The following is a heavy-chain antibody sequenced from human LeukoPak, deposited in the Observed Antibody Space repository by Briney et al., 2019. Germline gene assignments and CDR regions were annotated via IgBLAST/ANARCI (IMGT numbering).Heavy chain of an antibody. CDR3: ARQGFFLTAFLNSDNWFDP. Sequence: SETLSPTCAVYGGSFSGYYWGWIRQPPGKGLEWIASIYYSGNTNYNSSLKSRITMSIDTSTNQFSLKLSSVTAADTAVYYCARQGFFLTAFLNSDNWFDPWGQGTLVTVSS. V-gene: IGHV4-34*01. CDR1: GGSFSGYY. J-gene: IGHJ5*02. CDR2: IYYSGNT. D-gene: IGHD2/OR15-2a*01.